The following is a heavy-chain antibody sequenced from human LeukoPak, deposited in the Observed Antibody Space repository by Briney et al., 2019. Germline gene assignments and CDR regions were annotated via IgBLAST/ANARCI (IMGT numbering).Heavy chain of an antibody. CDR2: ISWDGDST. V-gene: IGHV3-43*01. J-gene: IGHJ4*02. Sequence: GGSLRLSCAASGFTFDDYTMHWVRQAPGKGLEWVSLISWDGDSTYYADSVKGRFTISRDNSKNSLYLQMNSLRTEDTALYYCAKDIGVGSCNGCLFDYWGQGTLVTVSS. CDR3: AKDIGVGSCNGCLFDY. CDR1: GFTFDDYT. D-gene: IGHD2-15*01.